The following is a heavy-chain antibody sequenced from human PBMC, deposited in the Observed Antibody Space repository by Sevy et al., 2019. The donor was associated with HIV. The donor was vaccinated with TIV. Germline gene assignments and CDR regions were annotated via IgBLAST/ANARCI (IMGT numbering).Heavy chain of an antibody. CDR3: AKISGPLDSGYYYSMDV. CDR2: ISWNSGSI. J-gene: IGHJ6*02. CDR1: GFTFADYA. V-gene: IGHV3-9*01. Sequence: GGSLRLSCAASGFTFADYAMHWVRQAPGKGLEWVSGISWNSGSIGYADSVKGRFTISRDNAKNSLYLQMNSLRAEDTALYYCAKISGPLDSGYYYSMDVWGQGTTITVSS. D-gene: IGHD1-1*01.